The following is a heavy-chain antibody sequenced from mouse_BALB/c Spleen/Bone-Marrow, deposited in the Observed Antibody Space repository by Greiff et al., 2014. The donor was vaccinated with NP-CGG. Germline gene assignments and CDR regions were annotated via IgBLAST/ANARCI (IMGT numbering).Heavy chain of an antibody. CDR1: GYTFTSYY. Sequence: QVQLQQPGAELVKPGASVRLSCRASGYTFTSYYMYWVKQRPGQGLERFGEINPSNGGTNFNEKFKNKATLTVDKSSSTAYMQLSSLTSEDSAVYYCSRGRRDALDYWGQGTSVTVSS. V-gene: IGHV1S81*02. J-gene: IGHJ4*01. CDR3: SRGRRDALDY. CDR2: INPSNGGT.